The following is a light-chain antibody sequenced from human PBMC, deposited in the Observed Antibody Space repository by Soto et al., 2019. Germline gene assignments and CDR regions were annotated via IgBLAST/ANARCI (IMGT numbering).Light chain of an antibody. J-gene: IGLJ2*01. CDR2: LNSDGSH. Sequence: QAVVTQSPSASASLGASVKLTCTLSSGHSNYAIAWHQQQSEKGPRYLMKLNSDGSHSKGDGIPDRFSGSSSGSERYLTISSLQSEDEADYYCQTWGSGIVVFGGGTHLTVL. CDR1: SGHSNYA. CDR3: QTWGSGIVV. V-gene: IGLV4-69*01.